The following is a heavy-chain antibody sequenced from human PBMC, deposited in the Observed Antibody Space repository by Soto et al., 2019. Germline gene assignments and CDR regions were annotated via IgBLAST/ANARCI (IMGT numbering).Heavy chain of an antibody. Sequence: PGESLKISCKGSGYSFTSYWISWVRQMPGKGLEWMGRIDPSDSYTNYSPSFQGHVTISADKSISTAYLQWSSLKASDTAMYYCAREKIAAAGTHYYYGMDVWGQGTTVTVSS. CDR2: IDPSDSYT. V-gene: IGHV5-10-1*01. D-gene: IGHD6-13*01. J-gene: IGHJ6*02. CDR1: GYSFTSYW. CDR3: AREKIAAAGTHYYYGMDV.